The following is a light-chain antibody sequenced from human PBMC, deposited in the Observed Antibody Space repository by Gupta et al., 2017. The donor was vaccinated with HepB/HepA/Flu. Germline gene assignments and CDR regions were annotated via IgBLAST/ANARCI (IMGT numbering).Light chain of an antibody. V-gene: IGLV4-69*01. J-gene: IGLJ2*01. CDR3: QTWGTGIDVV. CDR2: LNSDGSH. CDR1: SGHSRYA. Sequence: QLVLTQSPSASASLGASVKLTCTLSSGHSRYAIAWHQQQPEKGPRYLMKLNSDGSHSKGDGIPDRFSGSSSGAERYLTISSLQSEDEAEYYCQTWGTGIDVVFGGGTKLTVL.